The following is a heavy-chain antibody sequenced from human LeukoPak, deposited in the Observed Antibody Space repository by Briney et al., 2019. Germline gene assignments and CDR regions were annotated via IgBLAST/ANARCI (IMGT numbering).Heavy chain of an antibody. V-gene: IGHV3-7*02. D-gene: IGHD3-10*01. CDR2: IKPDGSEK. Sequence: GGSLRLSCAASGXSFTTYWVSWVRQTPGKGLEWVAMIKPDGSEKHYVDSVKGRFTISRDNAKNSVYLQMNSLRVEDMAVYYCARSGNLDYWGQGTLVIVSS. CDR3: ARSGNLDY. CDR1: GXSFTTYW. J-gene: IGHJ4*02.